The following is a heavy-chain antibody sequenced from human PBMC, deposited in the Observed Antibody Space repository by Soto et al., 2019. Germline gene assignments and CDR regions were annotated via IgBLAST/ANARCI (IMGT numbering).Heavy chain of an antibody. Sequence: EVQLLESGGDLVQPGGSLRLSCAASGFPFSAFAMNWVRQAPGKGLEWVSGIGGSGASIYYADSVKGRFSISRDNFKNTVYLHMNSLRDDDTGVYYCARSVRPLSSFDSWGQGTLVTVSS. V-gene: IGHV3-23*01. CDR3: ARSVRPLSSFDS. CDR2: IGGSGASI. D-gene: IGHD3-10*01. J-gene: IGHJ5*01. CDR1: GFPFSAFA.